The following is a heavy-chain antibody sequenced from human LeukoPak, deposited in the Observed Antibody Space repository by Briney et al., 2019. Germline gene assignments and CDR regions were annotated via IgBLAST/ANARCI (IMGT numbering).Heavy chain of an antibody. Sequence: PGGSLRLSCAASGFSFGSYGFRWLRQPPGKGLDWVATISFDGCNKYYSYVVKRRLPVSRDNSKNTFYLQLDSLRTEDTALYSCARDSWYRCGNDCYSVDYWGQGSLVTVSS. CDR3: ARDSWYRCGNDCYSVDY. D-gene: IGHD2-21*02. J-gene: IGHJ4*02. CDR2: ISFDGCNK. CDR1: GFSFGSYG. V-gene: IGHV3-30*19.